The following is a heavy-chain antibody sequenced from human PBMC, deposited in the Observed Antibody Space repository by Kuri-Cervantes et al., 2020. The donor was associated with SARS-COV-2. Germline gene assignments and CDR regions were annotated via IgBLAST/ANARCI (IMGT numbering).Heavy chain of an antibody. CDR3: AREGSGWYGEDYYYYGMDV. Sequence: SQTLSLTCAVYGGSFSSYYWSWIRQPPGKGLEWIGYIYYSGSTNYNPSLKSRVTISVDTSKNQFSLKLSSVTAADTAAYYCAREGSGWYGEDYYYYGMDVWGQGTTVTVSS. CDR2: IYYSGST. J-gene: IGHJ6*02. D-gene: IGHD6-19*01. CDR1: GGSFSSYY. V-gene: IGHV4-59*01.